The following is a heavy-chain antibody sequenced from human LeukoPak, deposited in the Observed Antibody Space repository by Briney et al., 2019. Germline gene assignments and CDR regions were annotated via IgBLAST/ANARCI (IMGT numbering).Heavy chain of an antibody. Sequence: SETLSLTCTVSGGSISSYYWSWIRQPPGKGLEWIGYIYYSGSTNYNPSLKSRVTISVDTSKNQFSLKLSSVTAADTAVYYCARDSSGWYRWFDPWGQGTLVTVSS. CDR2: IYYSGST. V-gene: IGHV4-59*01. CDR1: GGSISSYY. D-gene: IGHD6-19*01. CDR3: ARDSSGWYRWFDP. J-gene: IGHJ5*02.